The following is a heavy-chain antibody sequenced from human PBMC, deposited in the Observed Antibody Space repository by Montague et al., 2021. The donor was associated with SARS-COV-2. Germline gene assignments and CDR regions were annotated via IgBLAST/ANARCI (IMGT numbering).Heavy chain of an antibody. J-gene: IGHJ4*02. V-gene: IGHV3-7*01. Sequence: SLRLSCAASGFTLRNRYMTWVRQAPGKGLEWVANINHDGSEKFYVDSVXGLFTISRDNAKNSVYLRMNSLRAKDTAVYYCARDEDITTAGGELLNYWGQGTLVAVSS. CDR3: ARDEDITTAGGELLNY. D-gene: IGHD3-16*01. CDR2: INHDGSEK. CDR1: GFTLRNRY.